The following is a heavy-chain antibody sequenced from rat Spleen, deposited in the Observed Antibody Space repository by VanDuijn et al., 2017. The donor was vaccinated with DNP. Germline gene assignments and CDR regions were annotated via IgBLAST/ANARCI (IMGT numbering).Heavy chain of an antibody. D-gene: IGHD1-1*01. J-gene: IGHJ2*01. CDR3: TRSGIYYYSAYYFDY. V-gene: IGHV5-29*01. CDR2: ISYDGSST. Sequence: EVQLVESGGGLVQPGRSMKLSCAASGFSFSNYYMAWVRQAPAKGLEWVATISYDGSSTFYRDSEKGRFTISRDNAKSILYRQMDSLRSEDTATYYCTRSGIYYYSAYYFDYWGQGVMVTVSS. CDR1: GFSFSNYY.